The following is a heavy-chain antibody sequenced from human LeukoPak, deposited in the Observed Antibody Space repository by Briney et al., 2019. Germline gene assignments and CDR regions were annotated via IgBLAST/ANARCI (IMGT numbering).Heavy chain of an antibody. Sequence: SETLSLTCTVSGGSISSYYWSWIRQPAGKGLEWIGEINHSGSTNYNPSLKSRVTISVDTSKNQFSLKLSSVTAADTAVYYCARVPSPDDGDDYWGQGTLVTVSS. V-gene: IGHV4-34*01. CDR3: ARVPSPDDGDDY. CDR2: INHSGST. D-gene: IGHD7-27*01. J-gene: IGHJ4*02. CDR1: GGSISSYY.